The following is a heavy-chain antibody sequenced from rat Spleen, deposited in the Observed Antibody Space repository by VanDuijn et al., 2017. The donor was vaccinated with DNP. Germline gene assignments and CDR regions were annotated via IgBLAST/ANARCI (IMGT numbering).Heavy chain of an antibody. CDR1: GXTXDGXX. D-gene: IGHD4-1*01. CDR3: AIANGNY. CDR2: ISHSGSKI. V-gene: IGHV5-31*01. J-gene: IGHJ2*01. Sequence: EVQLVGSGGDLVQPGXXLKLSCXXXGXTXDGXXXTWXXXVPGKGLEWVATISHSGSKIYYPDSVKGRFTIARDNTESSLFLQMNSLRSEDTATYYCAIANGNYWGQGVMVTVSS.